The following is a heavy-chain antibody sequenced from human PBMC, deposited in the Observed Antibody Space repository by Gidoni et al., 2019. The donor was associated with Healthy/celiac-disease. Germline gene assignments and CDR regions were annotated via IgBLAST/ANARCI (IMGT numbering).Heavy chain of an antibody. CDR3: AREKCTNGVCFRYFDY. J-gene: IGHJ4*02. CDR1: GGSISSYY. CDR2: IYYSGST. D-gene: IGHD2-8*01. Sequence: QVQLQESGPGLVKPSETLSLTCTVSGGSISSYYWSWIRQPPGKGLEWIGYIYYSGSTNYNPSLKSRVTISVDTSKNQFSLKLSSVTAADTAVYYCAREKCTNGVCFRYFDYWGQGTLVTVSS. V-gene: IGHV4-59*01.